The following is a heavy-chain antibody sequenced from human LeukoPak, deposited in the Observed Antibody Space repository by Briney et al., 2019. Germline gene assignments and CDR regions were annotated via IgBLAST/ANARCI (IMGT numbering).Heavy chain of an antibody. D-gene: IGHD3-16*01. Sequence: SETLSLTCTVSGYSIRSFYWSWIRQPPGKGLEWIGYIYYSGSTNYNPSLKSRVTISVDTSKNQFSLKLSSVTAADTAVYYCARETSQKGAHYMDVWGKGTTVTISS. CDR3: ARETSQKGAHYMDV. J-gene: IGHJ6*03. CDR2: IYYSGST. V-gene: IGHV4-59*01. CDR1: GYSIRSFY.